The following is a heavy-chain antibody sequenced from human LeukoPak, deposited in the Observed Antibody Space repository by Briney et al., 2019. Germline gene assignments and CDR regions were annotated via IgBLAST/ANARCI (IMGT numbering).Heavy chain of an antibody. D-gene: IGHD6-13*01. CDR2: ISAYNGNT. V-gene: IGHV1-18*01. CDR3: ARDSGIAAAGDFDY. J-gene: IGHJ4*02. CDR1: GYTFTSYG. Sequence: ASVKVSCKASGYTFTSYGISWVRQAPGQGLEWMGWISAYNGNTNYAQKLQGRVTMTTDASTSTAYMELRSLRSDDTAVYYCARDSGIAAAGDFDYWGQGTLVTVSS.